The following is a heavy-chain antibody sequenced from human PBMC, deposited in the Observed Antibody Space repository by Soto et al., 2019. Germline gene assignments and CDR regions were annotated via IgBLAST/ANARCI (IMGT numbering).Heavy chain of an antibody. CDR1: GFSFSSYA. CDR2: ISGSGDRI. Sequence: EVQLLESGGGLVQPGGSLRVSCEASGFSFSSYAMSWVRQAPGKGLEWVSLISGSGDRIDYADSVRGRFTISRDNSKNMVYLQVNSLRVEDTAIYYCAKRRVTVGPSHHYGMDVWGQGTTITVSS. V-gene: IGHV3-23*01. J-gene: IGHJ6*02. D-gene: IGHD2-21*02. CDR3: AKRRVTVGPSHHYGMDV.